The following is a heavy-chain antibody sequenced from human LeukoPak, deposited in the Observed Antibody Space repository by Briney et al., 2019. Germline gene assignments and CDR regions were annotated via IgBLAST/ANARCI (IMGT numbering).Heavy chain of an antibody. Sequence: SETLSLTCTVSSGSIGNNYWSWIRQPPGKGLEWIGYIYHSGSTYYNPSLKSRVTISVDRSKNQFSLKLSSVTAADTAVYYCARVESSSWYYYFDYWGQGTLVTVSS. V-gene: IGHV4-59*12. J-gene: IGHJ4*02. D-gene: IGHD6-13*01. CDR3: ARVESSSWYYYFDY. CDR2: IYHSGST. CDR1: SGSIGNNY.